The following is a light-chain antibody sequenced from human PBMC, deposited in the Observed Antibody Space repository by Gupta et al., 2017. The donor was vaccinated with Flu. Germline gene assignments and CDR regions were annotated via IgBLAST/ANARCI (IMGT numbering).Light chain of an antibody. CDR1: QGISSC. J-gene: IGKJ2*01. CDR3: QQRNCSPRT. CDR2: AAS. V-gene: IGKV1-9*01. Sequence: PSFLSASVRDRVTITCRASQGISSCLAWYQQKPGRAPKLLIYAASTVQSGVPSRFSGSGSGTEFTLTISSRQPEDFATYYCQQRNCSPRTFGQGTXLEIK.